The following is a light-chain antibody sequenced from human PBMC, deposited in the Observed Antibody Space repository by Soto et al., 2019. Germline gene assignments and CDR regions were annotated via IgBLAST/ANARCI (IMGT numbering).Light chain of an antibody. V-gene: IGLV7-46*01. CDR2: DTS. CDR1: TGAVTSNHH. Sequence: QAVVTQEPSLTVSPGGTVTLTCGSSTGAVTSNHHTYWFQQKAGQAPRTLIYDTSNKHSWTPARFTGSLLGDKAALTLSGAQPEDETQYYCLLSYNAARVFGGGTKLTVL. J-gene: IGLJ2*01. CDR3: LLSYNAARV.